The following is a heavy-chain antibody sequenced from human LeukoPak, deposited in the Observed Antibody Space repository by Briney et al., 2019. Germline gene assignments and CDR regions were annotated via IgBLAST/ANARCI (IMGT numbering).Heavy chain of an antibody. CDR1: GGSVSSGDYY. CDR2: MYFSGST. J-gene: IGHJ4*02. D-gene: IGHD3-10*01. CDR3: ARVRIYGSGTYYHDY. Sequence: SQTLSLTCTVSGGSVSSGDYYWSWIRQPPGKGLERIGYMYFSGSTYYNPSLKSRVTISVDTSKNQFSLKLTSVTAADTAVYYCARVRIYGSGTYYHDYWRQGTLVTVSS. V-gene: IGHV4-30-4*01.